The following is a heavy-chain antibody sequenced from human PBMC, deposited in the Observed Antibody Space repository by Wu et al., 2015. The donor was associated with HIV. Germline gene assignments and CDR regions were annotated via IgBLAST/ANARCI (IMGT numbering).Heavy chain of an antibody. CDR2: INPNSGGT. J-gene: IGHJ5*02. D-gene: IGHD5-18*01. CDR3: ARRTPGYSYGYGNWFDP. CDR1: GYTFTGYY. V-gene: IGHV1-2*02. Sequence: QVQLVQSGAEVKKPGASVKVSCKASGYTFTGYYMDWVRQAPGQGLEWMGWINPNSGGTNYAQKFQGRVTMTRDTSISTAYMELSRLKSDDTAVYYCARRTPGYSYGYGNWFDPWGQGNPGHRLL.